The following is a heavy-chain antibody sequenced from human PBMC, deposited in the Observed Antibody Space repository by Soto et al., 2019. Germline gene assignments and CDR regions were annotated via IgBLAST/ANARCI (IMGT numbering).Heavy chain of an antibody. D-gene: IGHD1-1*01. J-gene: IGHJ6*02. CDR3: ARFSNNWFQTEGMDV. CDR2: IDASGNS. V-gene: IGHV4-4*07. Sequence: SETLSRTCTVSVDSITTYYWNWIRQPAGKGLEWIGRIDASGNSNYNPSLNSRVTLSIDTSKKQFSLKLTSVSAADTAVYYCARFSNNWFQTEGMDVWGQGTTVTVSS. CDR1: VDSITTYY.